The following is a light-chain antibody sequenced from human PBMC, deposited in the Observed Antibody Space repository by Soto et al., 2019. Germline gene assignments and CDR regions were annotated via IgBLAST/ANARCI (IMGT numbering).Light chain of an antibody. CDR1: SGHSSYI. J-gene: IGLJ1*01. Sequence: QSVLTQSSSASASLGSSVKLTCTLSSGHSSYIIAWHQQQPGKAPRYLMKLEGSGSYNKGSGVPDRFSGSSSGADRYLTISNLQSEDEADYDCETWDSNTPCVFGTGTKVTVL. CDR2: LEGSGSY. V-gene: IGLV4-60*03. CDR3: ETWDSNTPCV.